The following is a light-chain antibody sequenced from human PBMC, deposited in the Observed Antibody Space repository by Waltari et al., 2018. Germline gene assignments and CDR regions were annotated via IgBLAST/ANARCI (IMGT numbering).Light chain of an antibody. Sequence: DIVMTQSPDSLAVSLGERATINCKSSQSVLYSSNNKNYLAWYQQKPGHPPKLLIYWASTRESGVPDRFSGSGSGTDFPLTISSLQAEDVAVYYCQQYYSTPPAFGGGTKVGIK. CDR2: WAS. V-gene: IGKV4-1*01. CDR3: QQYYSTPPA. CDR1: QSVLYSSNNKNY. J-gene: IGKJ4*01.